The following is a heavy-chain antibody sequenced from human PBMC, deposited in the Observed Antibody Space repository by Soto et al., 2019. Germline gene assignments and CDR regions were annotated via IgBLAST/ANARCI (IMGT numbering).Heavy chain of an antibody. CDR3: ARDYGIQRVVAAGYNWFDP. J-gene: IGHJ5*02. CDR1: GFTFSSYG. D-gene: IGHD2-15*01. CDR2: IWYDGSNK. Sequence: GGSLRLSCAASGFTFSSYGMHWVRQAPGKGLEWVAVIWYDGSNKYYADSVKGRFTISRDNSKNTLYLQMNSLRAEDTAVYYCARDYGIQRVVAAGYNWFDPWGQGTLVTVSS. V-gene: IGHV3-33*01.